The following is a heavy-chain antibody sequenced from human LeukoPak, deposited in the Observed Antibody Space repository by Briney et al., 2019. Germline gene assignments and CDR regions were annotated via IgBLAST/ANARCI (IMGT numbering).Heavy chain of an antibody. Sequence: PGGSLRLSCAASGFTFSSYGMHWVRQAPGKGLEWVALISYDGSNKYYADSLKGRFTISRDNSKSTLYLQMNSLRAEDTAVYYCAKGRITLVRGVSLDYWGQGILVTVSS. V-gene: IGHV3-30*18. CDR1: GFTFSSYG. CDR3: AKGRITLVRGVSLDY. CDR2: ISYDGSNK. D-gene: IGHD3-10*01. J-gene: IGHJ4*02.